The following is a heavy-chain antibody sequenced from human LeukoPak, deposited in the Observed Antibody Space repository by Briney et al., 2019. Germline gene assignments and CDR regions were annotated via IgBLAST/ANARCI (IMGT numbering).Heavy chain of an antibody. Sequence: SETLSLTCTVSGGSFTNNGYFWGWSRQPPGKGLEWIGSISYSGSTYYNPSLKSRVTISVDTSKNQFSLKLRSVTAADTAVYHCARGISYYFGMDVWGQGTTVTVSS. CDR2: ISYSGST. D-gene: IGHD3-10*01. J-gene: IGHJ6*02. CDR1: GGSFTNNGYF. CDR3: ARGISYYFGMDV. V-gene: IGHV4-39*01.